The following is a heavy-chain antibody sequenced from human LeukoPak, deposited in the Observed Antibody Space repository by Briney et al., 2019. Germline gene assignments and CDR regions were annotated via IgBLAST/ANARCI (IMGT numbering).Heavy chain of an antibody. Sequence: ASVKVSCMLSGNTLTDLSIHWVRQAPGKGLEWMGGFDPEDGETTYAQKVEGRVTMTEDTSTDTAYMELSSLRSEDTAVYYCATIGFTMVRGGKTYYYYGMDVWGQGTTVTVSS. CDR2: FDPEDGET. V-gene: IGHV1-24*01. J-gene: IGHJ6*02. D-gene: IGHD3-10*01. CDR3: ATIGFTMVRGGKTYYYYGMDV. CDR1: GNTLTDLS.